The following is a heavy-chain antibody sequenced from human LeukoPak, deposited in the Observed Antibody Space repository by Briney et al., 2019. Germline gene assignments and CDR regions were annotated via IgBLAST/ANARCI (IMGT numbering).Heavy chain of an antibody. D-gene: IGHD3-9*01. J-gene: IGHJ4*02. CDR2: INPKTGTT. Sequence: ASVKVSCRASGYTFVDYYIHWVRQAPGQGLEWMGWINPKTGTTNYAQRFQGRVTMTSDTAITTAYMELSRLTSDDTAVFYCTRDQVLIKSEGIQCHFDRWGQGTLVTVSA. CDR1: GYTFVDYY. V-gene: IGHV1-2*02. CDR3: TRDQVLIKSEGIQCHFDR.